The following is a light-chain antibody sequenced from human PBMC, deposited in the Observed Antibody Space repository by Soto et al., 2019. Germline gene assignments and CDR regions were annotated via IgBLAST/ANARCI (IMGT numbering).Light chain of an antibody. J-gene: IGKJ1*01. CDR2: GAS. V-gene: IGKV3-15*01. CDR3: QQYFNRPRT. Sequence: EIVMTQSPATLSLSPGATANFSCRAGQSVSSNLAWYQQKPGQAPRLLIYGASTRASGIPASFSGSGSGTEFTLTISSLQSKDFAVYYCQQYFNRPRTFGQGTQVDIK. CDR1: QSVSSN.